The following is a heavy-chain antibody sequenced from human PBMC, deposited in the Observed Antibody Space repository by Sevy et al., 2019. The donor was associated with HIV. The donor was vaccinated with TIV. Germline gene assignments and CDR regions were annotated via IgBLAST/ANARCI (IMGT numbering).Heavy chain of an antibody. J-gene: IGHJ4*02. Sequence: GGSLRLSCSASGFTFSSYAMHWVRQAPGKGLEYVSAISSNGGRTYYADSVKGRFTITRDNSTNTLYLHKSSLRAEDTAVYYCVKDANPHNPLAAFDYWGQGTLVTVSS. CDR3: VKDANPHNPLAAFDY. V-gene: IGHV3-64D*06. D-gene: IGHD3-3*02. CDR2: ISSNGGRT. CDR1: GFTFSSYA.